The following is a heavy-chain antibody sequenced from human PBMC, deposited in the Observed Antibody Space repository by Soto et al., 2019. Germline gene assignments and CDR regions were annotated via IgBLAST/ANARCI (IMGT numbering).Heavy chain of an antibody. CDR1: GFSFSTYW. D-gene: IGHD3-10*01. CDR2: IDQGVGEK. J-gene: IGHJ5*02. V-gene: IGHV3-7*05. Sequence: EVQLVESGGGLIQPGGSLRLSGAASGFSFSTYWMAWVRQAPGKGLEWVANIDQGVGEKYYVDSVMGRFTISRDNAKNSLYLQMNSLRAEDTAIYYCARGGNWIDPWGQGTLVSVSS. CDR3: ARGGNWIDP.